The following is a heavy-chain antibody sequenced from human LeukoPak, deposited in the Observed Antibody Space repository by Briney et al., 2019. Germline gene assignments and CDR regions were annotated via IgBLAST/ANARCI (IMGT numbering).Heavy chain of an antibody. CDR2: ISSSSSYI. V-gene: IGHV3-21*01. D-gene: IGHD6-13*01. CDR3: ARDLGIAAAKSDY. J-gene: IGHJ4*02. Sequence: GGSLRLSCAASGFTFSSYSMNWVRQAPGKGLEGVSSISSSSSYIYYADSVKGRFTISRDNAKNSLYLQMNSLRAEDTAVYYCARDLGIAAAKSDYWGQGTLVAVSS. CDR1: GFTFSSYS.